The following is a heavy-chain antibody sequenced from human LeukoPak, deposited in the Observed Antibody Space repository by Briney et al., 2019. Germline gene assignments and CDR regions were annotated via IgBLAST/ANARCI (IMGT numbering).Heavy chain of an antibody. CDR1: GFTFSSYA. D-gene: IGHD3-9*01. CDR3: AKTLRFFDWSHDAFDI. V-gene: IGHV3-23*01. Sequence: GGSLRLSCAASGFTFSSYAMSWVRQAPGKGLEWVSGISGSGGSTYYADSVKGRFTISRDNSKNTLYLQMNSLRAEDTAVYYCAKTLRFFDWSHDAFDIWGQGTMVTVSS. J-gene: IGHJ3*02. CDR2: ISGSGGST.